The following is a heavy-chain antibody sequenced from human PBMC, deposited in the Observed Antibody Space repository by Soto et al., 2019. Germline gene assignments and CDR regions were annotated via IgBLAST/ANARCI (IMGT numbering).Heavy chain of an antibody. J-gene: IGHJ4*02. CDR3: ARSEGGSYPYFEY. Sequence: VGSLRLSCAASGFPFNSYDMHWFRQAPGKGLEWVAIVSYEGGNKNYAESVKGRFTISRDNSQNTLYLQMSSLRVEDTAVYYCARSEGGSYPYFEYWGQGTLVTVSS. CDR1: GFPFNSYD. V-gene: IGHV3-30*03. D-gene: IGHD1-26*01. CDR2: VSYEGGNK.